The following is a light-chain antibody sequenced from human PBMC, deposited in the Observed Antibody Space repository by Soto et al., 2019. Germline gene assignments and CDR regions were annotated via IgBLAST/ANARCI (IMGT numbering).Light chain of an antibody. CDR1: QSVGSSY. CDR2: GAS. Sequence: EIVLTQSPGTLSVSPGERVTLSCRASQSVGSSYLAWYQQRPGQAPRLLIFGASYRATGIPDRFSGSGSGTDFTLTISRLEREDFAVYYCQQYSSSPPEFTFGPGTKVDSK. V-gene: IGKV3-20*01. J-gene: IGKJ3*01. CDR3: QQYSSSPPEFT.